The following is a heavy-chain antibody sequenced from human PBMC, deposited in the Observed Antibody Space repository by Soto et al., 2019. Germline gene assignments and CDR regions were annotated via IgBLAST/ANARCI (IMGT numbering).Heavy chain of an antibody. CDR1: GYSFAGYW. D-gene: IGHD3-22*01. J-gene: IGHJ4*02. V-gene: IGHV5-10-1*01. CDR2: IDPSDSQT. Sequence: GESLKISCKGSGYSFAGYWITWVRQKPGKGLEWMGRIDPSDSQTYYSPSFRGHVTISVTKSITTVFLQWSSLRASDTAMYYCARQIYDSDTGPNFQYYFDAWGQGTPVTVSS. CDR3: ARQIYDSDTGPNFQYYFDA.